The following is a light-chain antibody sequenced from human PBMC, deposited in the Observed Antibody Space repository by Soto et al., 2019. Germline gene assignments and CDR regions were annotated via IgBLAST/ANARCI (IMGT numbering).Light chain of an antibody. CDR2: WAS. CDR3: KQYLGSPRT. CDR1: QSLLYESNKKNY. J-gene: IGKJ1*01. Sequence: DIVMTQSPDSLAVFLGERATIKCKSSQSLLYESNKKNYLAWYQQKSGQPPKLLISWASTRESGVPDRFSGSGSGTDFTLTISGLQSEDVAVYYCKQYLGSPRTFGQGTKVEV. V-gene: IGKV4-1*01.